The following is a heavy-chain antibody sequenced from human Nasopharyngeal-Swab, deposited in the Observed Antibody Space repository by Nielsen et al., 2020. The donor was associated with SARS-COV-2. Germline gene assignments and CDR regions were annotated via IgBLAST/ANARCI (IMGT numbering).Heavy chain of an antibody. V-gene: IGHV3-23*01. CDR2: ISGSGGST. D-gene: IGHD4-11*01. Sequence: GGSLRLSCAASGFTFSSYAMSWVRQAPGKGLEWVSAISGSGGSTYYADSVKGRFTISRDNSKNSLYLQMNSLRTEDTALYYCAKDGYSNYFDYRGQGTLVTVSS. J-gene: IGHJ4*02. CDR1: GFTFSSYA. CDR3: AKDGYSNYFDY.